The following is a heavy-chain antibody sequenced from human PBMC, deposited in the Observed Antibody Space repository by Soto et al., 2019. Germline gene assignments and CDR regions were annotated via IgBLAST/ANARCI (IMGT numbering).Heavy chain of an antibody. CDR2: VYYTGDT. CDR1: SGPDRSHN. V-gene: IGHV4-59*08. D-gene: IGHD4-17*01. Sequence: QVQLQQSGPRLVKPSETLPLTCTVSSGPDRSHNWGWIRQPPGRGLEWIGYVYYTGDTAYNPSLRSRVSISADTSTHDISLTLSSVTAADTAVYYCVRQGIDYLHGLVDVWGQGTTVSVSS. CDR3: VRQGIDYLHGLVDV. J-gene: IGHJ6*02.